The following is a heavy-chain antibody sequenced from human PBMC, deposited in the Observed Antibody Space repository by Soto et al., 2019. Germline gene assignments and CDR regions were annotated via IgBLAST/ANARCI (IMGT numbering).Heavy chain of an antibody. CDR3: ARVNRPDTSGYYLYKWFDP. J-gene: IGHJ5*02. V-gene: IGHV1-46*01. Sequence: ASVKVSCKAFGYTLTNYYMHWVRQAPGQGLEWMGIISTSGGSTSYAQKFQGRVTMTRDTSTSTVYMELSSLRSEDTAVYYCARVNRPDTSGYYLYKWFDPWGQGTLVTVS. CDR2: ISTSGGST. CDR1: GYTLTNYY. D-gene: IGHD3-22*01.